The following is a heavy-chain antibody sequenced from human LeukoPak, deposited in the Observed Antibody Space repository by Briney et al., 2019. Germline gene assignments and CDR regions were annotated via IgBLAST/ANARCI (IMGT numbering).Heavy chain of an antibody. D-gene: IGHD6-19*01. CDR1: GYTFTGYY. CDR2: INPNSGGT. V-gene: IGHV1-2*04. CDR3: ARFAESSGWYAFDI. J-gene: IGHJ3*02. Sequence: ASVKVSCKASGYTFTGYYMHWVRQAPGQGLEWMGWINPNSGGTNYAQKFQGWVTMTRDTSISTAYMELSRLRSDDTAVYYCARFAESSGWYAFDIWGQGTMVTVSS.